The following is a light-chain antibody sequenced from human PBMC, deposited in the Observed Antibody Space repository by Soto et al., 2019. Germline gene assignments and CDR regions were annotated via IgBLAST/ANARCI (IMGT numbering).Light chain of an antibody. V-gene: IGKV3-15*01. CDR1: QSVSRN. CDR2: GAS. J-gene: IGKJ1*01. Sequence: EIVMTQSPATLSVSPGESATVSCRASQSVSRNLAWFQQKPGQAPRLLIHGASTRASGIPARFSGGGSGTEFTLTISSLQSEDFAVYYCQQYDKWQSFGQGTKVEIK. CDR3: QQYDKWQS.